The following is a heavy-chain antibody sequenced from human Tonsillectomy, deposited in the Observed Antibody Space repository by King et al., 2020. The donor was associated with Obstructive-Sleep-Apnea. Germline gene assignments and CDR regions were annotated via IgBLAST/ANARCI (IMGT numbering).Heavy chain of an antibody. CDR2: IYYSGST. Sequence: LQLQESGPGLVKPSETLSLTCTVSGGSISSSGYYWGWIRQPPGTGLEWIGSIYYSGSTYYSPSLKSRVTISGDKSKNQFSLKLSPVNAADTAVYYCVRVPLHYSNSFKWGQGTLVTVSS. V-gene: IGHV4-39*07. CDR1: GGSISSSGYY. J-gene: IGHJ4*02. D-gene: IGHD6-13*01. CDR3: VRVPLHYSNSFK.